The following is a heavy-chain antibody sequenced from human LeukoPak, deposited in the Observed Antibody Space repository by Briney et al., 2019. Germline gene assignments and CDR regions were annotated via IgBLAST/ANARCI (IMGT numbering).Heavy chain of an antibody. CDR3: AKTRGYFDY. Sequence: PGGSLRLSCTASGVTFSSCEMNWVRQAPGKGLEWVSVITASGDDTNSADSVKGRFTISRDNSKNTLYLQMNSLRAEDTAVYYCAKTRGYFDYWGQGTLVTVSS. CDR1: GVTFSSCE. V-gene: IGHV3-23*01. D-gene: IGHD6-6*01. CDR2: ITASGDDT. J-gene: IGHJ4*02.